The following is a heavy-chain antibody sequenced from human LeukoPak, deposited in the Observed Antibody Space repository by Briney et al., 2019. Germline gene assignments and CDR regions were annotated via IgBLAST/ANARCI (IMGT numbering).Heavy chain of an antibody. CDR3: AKAPMEDSWYIHFDY. CDR2: ITNSGDST. D-gene: IGHD6-13*01. V-gene: IGHV3-23*01. Sequence: GGSLRLSCAASGFTFNNYAMSWVRQAPGKGLEWVSAITNSGDSTYYADSVKGRFTISRDNSKNTLYLQINSLRAEDTAIFYCAKAPMEDSWYIHFDYWGQGTLVTVSS. J-gene: IGHJ4*02. CDR1: GFTFNNYA.